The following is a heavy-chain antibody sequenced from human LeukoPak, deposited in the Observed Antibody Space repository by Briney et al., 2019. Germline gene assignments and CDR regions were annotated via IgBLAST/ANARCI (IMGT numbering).Heavy chain of an antibody. D-gene: IGHD3-22*01. CDR2: MNPNSGNT. V-gene: IGHV1-8*01. CDR1: GYTFTSYD. J-gene: IGHJ4*02. CDR3: ARVANYDDDSGTSIFYFDY. Sequence: GASVKVSCKASGYTFTSYDINWVRQATGQGLEWMGWMNPNSGNTGYAQKFQGRVTMTRNTSISTAYMELSSLRSEDTAFYYCARVANYDDDSGTSIFYFDYWGQGTLVSVSS.